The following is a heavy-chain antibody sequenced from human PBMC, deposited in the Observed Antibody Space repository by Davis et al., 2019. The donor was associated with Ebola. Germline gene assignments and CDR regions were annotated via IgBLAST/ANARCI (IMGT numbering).Heavy chain of an antibody. D-gene: IGHD6-6*01. CDR2: VTGSSDR. CDR1: VFTFRDYG. J-gene: IGHJ4*02. Sequence: LSLTCAVSVFTFRDYGLSWFRPAPGKGLEWVSGVTGSSDRYYADSVKGRFTISRDNGKKTVHLEMNSLRDEDTAIYYCVKRTSGSSGWDYWGQGNLVTVSS. CDR3: VKRTSGSSGWDY. V-gene: IGHV3-23*01.